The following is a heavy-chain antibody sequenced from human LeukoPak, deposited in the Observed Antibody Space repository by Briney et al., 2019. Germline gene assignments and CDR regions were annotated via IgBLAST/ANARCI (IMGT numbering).Heavy chain of an antibody. Sequence: PSETLSLTCTVSGGSISSSSYYWGWIRQPPGKGLEWIGSIYYSGSTYYNPSLKSRVTISVDTSKNQFSLKLSSVTAADTAVYYCASDYDILTGADYWGQGTLVTVSS. CDR1: GGSISSSSYY. CDR3: ASDYDILTGADY. D-gene: IGHD3-9*01. V-gene: IGHV4-39*07. J-gene: IGHJ4*02. CDR2: IYYSGST.